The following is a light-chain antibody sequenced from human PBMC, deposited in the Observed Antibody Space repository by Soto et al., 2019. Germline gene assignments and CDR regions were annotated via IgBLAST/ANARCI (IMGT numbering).Light chain of an antibody. CDR2: GAS. CDR3: QQYGGSGT. Sequence: VLTQSPGTLSLSKVERATLSCRASQSVSTNYLAWYQQKPGQAPRLLIYGASNRATGIPDRFSGSGSGTDFTLTISRLEPEDFAVYYCQQYGGSGTFGQGTKVDI. J-gene: IGKJ1*01. CDR1: QSVSTNY. V-gene: IGKV3-20*01.